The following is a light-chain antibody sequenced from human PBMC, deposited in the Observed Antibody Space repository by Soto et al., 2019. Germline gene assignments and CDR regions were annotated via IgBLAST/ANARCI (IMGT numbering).Light chain of an antibody. Sequence: ETLMTQSPATLSFSPGERVTLSCGASQSVSSDLAWYQQKPGQAPRLLIFGASTRANGVPARFTGSRSGTDFTLTISSLQSEDFAIYYCQQYNTWPRTFGQGTKVEIX. CDR2: GAS. CDR3: QQYNTWPRT. CDR1: QSVSSD. V-gene: IGKV3-15*01. J-gene: IGKJ1*01.